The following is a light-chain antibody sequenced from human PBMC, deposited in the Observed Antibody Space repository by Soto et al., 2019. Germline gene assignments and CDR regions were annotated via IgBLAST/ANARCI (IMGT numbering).Light chain of an antibody. CDR1: QTVNSR. V-gene: IGKV3-11*01. CDR2: DAS. CDR3: QQRSNWPPLIS. Sequence: EIVLTQSPGTLSLSPGERATLSCGAIQTVNSRLAWYQHKPGQAPRLLIYDASNRATGIPARFSGSGSGTDFTLTISSLEPEDFAVYYCQQRSNWPPLISFGQGTRLEIK. J-gene: IGKJ5*01.